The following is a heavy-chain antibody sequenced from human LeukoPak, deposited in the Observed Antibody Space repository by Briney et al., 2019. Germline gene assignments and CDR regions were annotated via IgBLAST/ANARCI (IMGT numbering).Heavy chain of an antibody. CDR2: IYYSGST. CDR3: ARGGGLNYYYYMDV. Sequence: PSETLSLTCTVSGDSVSSSNYYWAWIRQPPGKGLEWIGNIYYSGSTYYNPSLKSRLTISVDTSKNQFSLKLSSVTAADTAVYYCARGGGLNYYYYMDVWGKGTTVTISS. J-gene: IGHJ6*03. D-gene: IGHD3-16*01. CDR1: GDSVSSSNYY. V-gene: IGHV4-39*07.